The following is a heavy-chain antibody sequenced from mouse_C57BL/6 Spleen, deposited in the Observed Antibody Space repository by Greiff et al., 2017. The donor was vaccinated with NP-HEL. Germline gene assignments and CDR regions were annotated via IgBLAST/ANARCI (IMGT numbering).Heavy chain of an antibody. Sequence: EVQGVESGGGLVQPGGSLKLSCAASGFTFSDYGMAWVRQAPRKGPEWVAFISNLAYSIYFAATVTGRFTISRENAKNTLYLEMSSMRSEDTAMYYCARNDYGSSYWYFDVWGTGTTVTVSS. CDR3: ARNDYGSSYWYFDV. CDR1: GFTFSDYG. V-gene: IGHV5-15*01. D-gene: IGHD1-1*01. J-gene: IGHJ1*03. CDR2: ISNLAYSI.